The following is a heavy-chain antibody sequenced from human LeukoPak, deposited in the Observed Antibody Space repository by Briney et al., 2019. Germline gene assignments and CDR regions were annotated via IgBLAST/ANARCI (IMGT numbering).Heavy chain of an antibody. D-gene: IGHD6-19*01. CDR2: ISAYNGNT. Sequence: ASVKVSCKASGYTLTSYGISWVRQAPGQGLEWMGWISAYNGNTNYAQKLQGRVTMTTDTSTSTAYMELRSLRSDDTAVYYCARDLSSSGWSRDYYFDYWGQGTLVTVSS. V-gene: IGHV1-18*01. CDR1: GYTLTSYG. J-gene: IGHJ4*02. CDR3: ARDLSSSGWSRDYYFDY.